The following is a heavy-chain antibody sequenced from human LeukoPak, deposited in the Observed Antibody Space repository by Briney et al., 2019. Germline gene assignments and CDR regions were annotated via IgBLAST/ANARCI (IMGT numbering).Heavy chain of an antibody. V-gene: IGHV3-7*03. CDR3: ATGAGCGY. CDR2: IKQDGSER. J-gene: IGHJ4*02. Sequence: GGSLRLSCAASGFTFSSYWMTWVRQAPGKGLERVANIKQDGSERDYVDSVKGRFTISRDNAKNSLYLQMNTLRDEDTAVYYCATGAGCGYWGQGTLVTVSS. CDR1: GFTFSSYW. D-gene: IGHD6-19*01.